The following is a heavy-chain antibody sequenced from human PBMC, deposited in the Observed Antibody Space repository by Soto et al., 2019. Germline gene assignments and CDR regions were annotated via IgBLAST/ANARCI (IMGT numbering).Heavy chain of an antibody. CDR1: GGTFSSYT. CDR2: IIPILGIA. CDR3: ARVPVIHLGPWFDP. Sequence: QVQLVQSGAEVKKPGSSVKVSCKASGGTFSSYTISWVRQAPGQGLEWMGRIIPILGIANYAQKFQGRVTITADKSTSTAYMELSSLRSEDTAVYYCARVPVIHLGPWFDPLGQGTLVTVSS. J-gene: IGHJ5*02. V-gene: IGHV1-69*02. D-gene: IGHD3-16*01.